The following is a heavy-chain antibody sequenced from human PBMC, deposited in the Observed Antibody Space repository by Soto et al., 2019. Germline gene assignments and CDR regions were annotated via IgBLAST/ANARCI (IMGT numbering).Heavy chain of an antibody. CDR3: ARGGLEPFDH. D-gene: IGHD1-1*01. V-gene: IGHV3-74*01. Sequence: GGSLRLSCAASGFTFGNYWMHWVRQAPGKGLVWVSRISDYGRINYADSVKDRFIISRDDARSELYLQLNDLRVEDTATYYCARGGLEPFDHWGQGALVTVS. CDR2: ISDYGRI. CDR1: GFTFGNYW. J-gene: IGHJ4*02.